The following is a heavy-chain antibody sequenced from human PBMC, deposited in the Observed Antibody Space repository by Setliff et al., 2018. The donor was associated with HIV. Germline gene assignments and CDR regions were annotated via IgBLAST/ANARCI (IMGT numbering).Heavy chain of an antibody. D-gene: IGHD3-16*01. V-gene: IGHV4-38-2*02. CDR3: ASMVSDYVGHSDY. CDR1: GYSINSHYF. J-gene: IGHJ4*02. Sequence: SETLSLTCTVSGYSINSHYFWGWIRQPPGKGLEWIGSIWPSGNTYYNPSLRSRVTLSIDTSKNQFSLSLSSLTAADTAVYYCASMVSDYVGHSDYWGQGTLVTVSS. CDR2: IWPSGNT.